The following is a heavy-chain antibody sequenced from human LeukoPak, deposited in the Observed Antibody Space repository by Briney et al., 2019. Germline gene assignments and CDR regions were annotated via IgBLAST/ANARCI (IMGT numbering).Heavy chain of an antibody. Sequence: GESLKISCKGSGYSFTRYWIGWVRQMPGKGLERMGIIYPGDSDIRYSPSFQGQVTISADKSISTAYLQWSSLKASDTARYYCARQFGSYFTPIDYWGQGTLVTVSS. D-gene: IGHD1-26*01. CDR3: ARQFGSYFTPIDY. J-gene: IGHJ4*02. CDR1: GYSFTRYW. V-gene: IGHV5-51*01. CDR2: IYPGDSDI.